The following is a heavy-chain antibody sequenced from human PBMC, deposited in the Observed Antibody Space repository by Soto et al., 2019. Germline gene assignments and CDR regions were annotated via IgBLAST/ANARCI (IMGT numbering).Heavy chain of an antibody. Sequence: QVHLQESGPGLVKPSETLSLTCTVSGGSVSTYFWSWIRQPPGKGLEWIGWLHSTGGTTYSPSLWGRVNTTLDTSKNQFSLTLNSVTAADTAMYYCAKITQGGASFDYWGQGTLVTVSS. CDR2: LHSTGGT. CDR1: GGSVSTYF. CDR3: AKITQGGASFDY. V-gene: IGHV4-59*02. J-gene: IGHJ4*02.